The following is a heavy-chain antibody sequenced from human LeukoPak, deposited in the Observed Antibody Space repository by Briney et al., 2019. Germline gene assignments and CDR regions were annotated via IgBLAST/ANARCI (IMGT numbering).Heavy chain of an antibody. J-gene: IGHJ3*02. CDR3: ARAPYYYDSSGSGHAFDI. Sequence: GSSVQVSCKASGGTFSSYAISWVRQAPGQGLEWMGRIIPILGIANYAQKFQGRVTITADKSTSTAYMELSSLRSEDTAVYYCARAPYYYDSSGSGHAFDIWGQGTMVTVSS. D-gene: IGHD3-22*01. CDR1: GGTFSSYA. CDR2: IIPILGIA. V-gene: IGHV1-69*04.